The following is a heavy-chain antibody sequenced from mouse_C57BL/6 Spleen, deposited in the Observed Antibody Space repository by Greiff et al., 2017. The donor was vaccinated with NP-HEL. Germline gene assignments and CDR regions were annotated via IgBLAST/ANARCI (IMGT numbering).Heavy chain of an antibody. CDR2: IDPSDSYT. CDR1: GYTFTSYW. CDR3: AAYYSNYGDWFAY. D-gene: IGHD2-5*01. J-gene: IGHJ3*01. Sequence: QVQLQQPGAELVMPGASVKLSCKASGYTFTSYWMHWVKQRPGQGLEWIGEIDPSDSYTNYNQKFKGKSTLTVDKSSSTAYMQLSSLTSEDSAVYYCAAYYSNYGDWFAYWGQGTLVTVSA. V-gene: IGHV1-69*01.